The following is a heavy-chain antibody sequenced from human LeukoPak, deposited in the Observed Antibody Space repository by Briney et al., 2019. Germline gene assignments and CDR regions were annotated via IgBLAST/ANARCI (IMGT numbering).Heavy chain of an antibody. CDR3: ARGQQQLVERDDAFDI. J-gene: IGHJ3*02. CDR1: GGSISSSSYY. V-gene: IGHV4-39*01. CDR2: IYYSGST. Sequence: PSETLSLTCTVSGGSISSSSYYWGWIRQPPGKGLEWIGSIYYSGSTYYNPSLKSRVTISVDTPKNQFSLKLSSVTAADTAVYYCARGQQQLVERDDAFDIWGQGTMVTVSS. D-gene: IGHD6-13*01.